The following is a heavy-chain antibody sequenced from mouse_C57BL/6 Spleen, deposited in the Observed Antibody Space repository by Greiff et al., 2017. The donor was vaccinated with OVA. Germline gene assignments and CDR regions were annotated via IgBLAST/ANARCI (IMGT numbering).Heavy chain of an antibody. D-gene: IGHD3-2*02. CDR2: IYPGSGST. V-gene: IGHV1-55*01. CDR3: ARRDSSGYLNYYAMDY. Sequence: QVQLKQPGAELVKPGASVKMSCKASGYTFTSYWITWVKQRPGQGLEWIGDIYPGSGSTNYNEKFKSKATLTVDTSSSTAYMQLSSLTSEDSAVYYCARRDSSGYLNYYAMDYWGQGTSVTVSS. CDR1: GYTFTSYW. J-gene: IGHJ4*01.